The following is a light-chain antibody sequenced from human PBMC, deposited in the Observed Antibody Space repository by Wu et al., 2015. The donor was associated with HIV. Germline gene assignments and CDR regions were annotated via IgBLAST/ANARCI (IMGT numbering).Light chain of an antibody. CDR2: AAS. V-gene: IGKV1-39*01. CDR3: QQSYSTTRT. CDR1: QSISIY. J-gene: IGKJ1*01. Sequence: DIQMTQSPSSLSASVGDRVIITCRASQSISIYLNWYQQKPGKAPKLLIYAASSLQSGVPSRFSGSGSGTDFTLTISNLQPEDFSTYYCQQSYSTTRTFGQGTKVKS.